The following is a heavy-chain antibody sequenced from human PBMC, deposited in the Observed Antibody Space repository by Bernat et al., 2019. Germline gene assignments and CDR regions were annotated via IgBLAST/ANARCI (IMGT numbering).Heavy chain of an antibody. J-gene: IGHJ4*02. V-gene: IGHV6-1*01. CDR1: GDTVSSNSAA. CDR3: TRGFGGGGGGFDY. CDR2: TYYRSKWYY. Sequence: QVQLQQSGPGLVKPSQTLSLTCAISGDTVSSNSAAWNWIRQSPSRGLEWLGRTYYRSKWYYDYAVSVKRRITINPDQPKSQFSLRLSSVTPEDRAVYYCTRGFGGGGGGFDYWGQGTLVTVSS. D-gene: IGHD3-10*01.